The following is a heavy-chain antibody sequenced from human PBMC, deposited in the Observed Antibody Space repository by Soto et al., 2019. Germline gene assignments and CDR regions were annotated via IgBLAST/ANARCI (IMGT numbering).Heavy chain of an antibody. Sequence: GGSLRLSCAASGFTFSTFSMNWVRQAPGKGLEWVSYISSRSDTIYYADSVKGRFTISRDNAKNSLYLHMNSLEAGDTAVYYCVRDQMYYYDYWGQGTPVTVSS. D-gene: IGHD2-8*01. CDR2: ISSRSDTI. CDR1: GFTFSTFS. CDR3: VRDQMYYYDY. J-gene: IGHJ4*02. V-gene: IGHV3-48*01.